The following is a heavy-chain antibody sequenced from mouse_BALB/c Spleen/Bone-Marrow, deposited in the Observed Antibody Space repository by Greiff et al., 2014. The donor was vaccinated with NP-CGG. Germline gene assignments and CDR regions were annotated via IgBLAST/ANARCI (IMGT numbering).Heavy chain of an antibody. CDR3: ARQDYDWFAY. V-gene: IGHV5-6*01. J-gene: IGHJ3*01. Sequence: VQLKQSGGDLVKPGGSLKLSCAASGFTFSSYGMSLGCQTPDKRLGWFATISSGGSYTYYPDSVKGRFTISRDNAKNTLYLQMSSLKSEDTAMYYCARQDYDWFAYWGQGTLVTVSA. CDR1: GFTFSSYG. CDR2: ISSGGSYT. D-gene: IGHD2-4*01.